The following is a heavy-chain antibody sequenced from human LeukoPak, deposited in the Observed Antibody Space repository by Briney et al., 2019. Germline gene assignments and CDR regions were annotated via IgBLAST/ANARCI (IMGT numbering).Heavy chain of an antibody. CDR3: ARRIYYYYYYYMDV. D-gene: IGHD2/OR15-2a*01. CDR2: INHSGST. CDR1: GGSYSGYY. J-gene: IGHJ6*03. V-gene: IGHV4-34*01. Sequence: SETLSLTCAVYGGSYSGYYWSGIRQPPGKGLEWIGEINHSGSTNYNPSLKSRVTISVDTSKNQFSLNLSSVPAPDTAVHYFARRIYYYYYYYMDVWGKGTTVTISS.